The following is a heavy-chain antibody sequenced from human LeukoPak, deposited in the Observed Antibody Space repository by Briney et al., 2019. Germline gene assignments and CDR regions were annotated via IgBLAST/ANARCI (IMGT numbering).Heavy chain of an antibody. D-gene: IGHD3-10*01. J-gene: IGHJ4*02. Sequence: GGSLRLSCAASGFTFSSYAMSWVRQAPGKGLEWVSYISSSSSTIYYADSVKGRFTISRDNAKNSLYLQMNSLRAEDTAVYYCARDAYYGSGSYYNLRDEAYWGQGTLVTVSS. CDR2: ISSSSSTI. V-gene: IGHV3-48*01. CDR1: GFTFSSYA. CDR3: ARDAYYGSGSYYNLRDEAY.